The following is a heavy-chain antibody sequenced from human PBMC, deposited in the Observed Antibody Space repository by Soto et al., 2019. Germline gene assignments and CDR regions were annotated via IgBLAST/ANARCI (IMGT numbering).Heavy chain of an antibody. CDR2: ISTSVTII. CDR1: GYIFSDYY. D-gene: IGHD6-19*01. J-gene: IGHJ4*02. V-gene: IGHV3-11*01. CDR3: ARAGGSGWSLDY. Sequence: QGQLVASGGGLVQPGGSLRLSCAASGYIFSDYYMTWIRQAPGKGLVWVSYISTSVTIISYADSVKGRFTISRDDAKNALYLQMNSLRADDTAIYYCARAGGSGWSLDYWGQGTLVTVSS.